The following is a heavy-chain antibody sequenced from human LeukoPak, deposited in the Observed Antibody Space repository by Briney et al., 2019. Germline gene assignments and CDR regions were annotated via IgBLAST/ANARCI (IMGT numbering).Heavy chain of an antibody. CDR1: GGSFSGYY. D-gene: IGHD5-18*01. Sequence: SETLSLTCAVYGGSFSGYYWSWIRQPPGKGLEWIGEINHSGSTNYNPSLKSRVTISVDTSKNQFSLKLSSVTAADTAVYYCARASRIQLWSPLDYWGQGTLVTVSS. J-gene: IGHJ4*02. CDR2: INHSGST. CDR3: ARASRIQLWSPLDY. V-gene: IGHV4-34*01.